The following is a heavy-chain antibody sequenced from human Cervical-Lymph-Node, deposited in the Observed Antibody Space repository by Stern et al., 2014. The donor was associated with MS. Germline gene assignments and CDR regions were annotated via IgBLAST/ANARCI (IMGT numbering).Heavy chain of an antibody. V-gene: IGHV5-51*03. CDR1: RYSFSNYW. J-gene: IGHJ3*01. CDR3: ATTSNYYYDTSGPFDAFDF. CDR2: IYPGDSDT. D-gene: IGHD3-22*01. Sequence: EVHLVESGAEVRKPGESLKISCKASRYSFSNYWIGWVRQMPGKGLEWMGIIYPGDSDTKYSPSFQGQVTISVDKSINTAYLQWSSLRASDTAMYYCATTSNYYYDTSGPFDAFDFWGQGTKVTVSS.